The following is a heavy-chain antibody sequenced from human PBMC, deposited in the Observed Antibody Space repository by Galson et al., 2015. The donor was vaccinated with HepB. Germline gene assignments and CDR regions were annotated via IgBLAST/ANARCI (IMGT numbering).Heavy chain of an antibody. J-gene: IGHJ5*01. CDR1: GYSVTRYG. V-gene: IGHV5-51*01. CDR3: ARTRGAYWSGGSCYSGWWFDP. Sequence: SGAAVQTLGASLKISCTVSGYSVTRYGIGWVGLMLGKGLEWMGIIYPGDTDTRYSPSFQGQVTSSADKSISTPYLQWSSLKASDTAMYYCARTRGAYWSGGSCYSGWWFDPWGQGTLVTVSS. CDR2: IYPGDTDT. D-gene: IGHD2-15*01.